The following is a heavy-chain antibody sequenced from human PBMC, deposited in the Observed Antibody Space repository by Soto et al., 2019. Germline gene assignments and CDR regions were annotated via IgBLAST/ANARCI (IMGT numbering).Heavy chain of an antibody. V-gene: IGHV3-33*01. CDR2: IWYDGSNE. CDR1: GFTFSSYG. Sequence: QVQLVESGGGVVQPGRSLRLSCAASGFTFSSYGMHWVRQAPGKGPEWVAVIWYDGSNEYYGDSVKGRFTISRDNSKDTLYLQMNSQRAEDTAVYYCARSGDYDYFYAMDVWGQGTTVTVSS. CDR3: ARSGDYDYFYAMDV. J-gene: IGHJ6*02. D-gene: IGHD4-17*01.